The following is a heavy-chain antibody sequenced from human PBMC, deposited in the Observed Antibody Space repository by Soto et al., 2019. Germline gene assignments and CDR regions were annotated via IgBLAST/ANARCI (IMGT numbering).Heavy chain of an antibody. CDR3: AREVRQRSIFGVVIMVDY. CDR1: GFTFSSYW. D-gene: IGHD3-3*01. J-gene: IGHJ4*02. V-gene: IGHV3-7*01. CDR2: IKQEGSEK. Sequence: GGSLRLSCAASGFTFSSYWMSWVRQAPGKGLEWVANIKQEGSEKYYVDSVKDRFTISRDNAKNSLYLQMNSLRAEDTAVYYCAREVRQRSIFGVVIMVDYWGQGTLVTVSS.